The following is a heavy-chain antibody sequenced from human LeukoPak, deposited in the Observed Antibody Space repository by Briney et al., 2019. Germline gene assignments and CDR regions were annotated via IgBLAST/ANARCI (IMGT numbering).Heavy chain of an antibody. Sequence: SETLSLTCAVYGVSISSDNWWTWVRQPPGKGLEWIGETHRSGDTKYNPSLNGRVTISMDNSRNQLSLNLISVTAADTAIYFCATRHHSRTYMVPLDSWGQGTLVTVSS. J-gene: IGHJ4*02. CDR2: THRSGDT. CDR1: GVSISSDNW. CDR3: ATRHHSRTYMVPLDS. V-gene: IGHV4/OR15-8*02. D-gene: IGHD3-10*01.